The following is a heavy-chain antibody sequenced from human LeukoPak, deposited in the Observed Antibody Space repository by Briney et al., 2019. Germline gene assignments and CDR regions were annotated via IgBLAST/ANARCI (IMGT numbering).Heavy chain of an antibody. Sequence: SQTLSLTCTVSGGSISSGGYSWSWIRQHPGKGLEWIGYIYYSGSTNYNPSLKSRVTISVDTSKNQFSLKLSSVTAADTAVYYCARHRGSFTIFGSSYGMDVWGQGTTVTVSS. CDR2: IYYSGST. J-gene: IGHJ6*02. CDR1: GGSISSGGYS. V-gene: IGHV4-31*03. CDR3: ARHRGSFTIFGSSYGMDV. D-gene: IGHD3-3*01.